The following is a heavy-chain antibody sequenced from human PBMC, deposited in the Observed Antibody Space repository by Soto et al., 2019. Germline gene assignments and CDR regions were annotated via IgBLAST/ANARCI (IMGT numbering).Heavy chain of an antibody. CDR1: GGSLSSGGYS. V-gene: IGHV4-30-2*01. D-gene: IGHD3-10*01. Sequence: SETLSLTCAVSGGSLSSGGYSWSWIRQPPGKGLEWIGYIYHSGSTYYNPSLKSRVTISVDRSKNQFSLKLSSGTAADTAVYYCARTITIVRGVTHKTRSRHWGMDVWGQGTRVTVSS. CDR2: IYHSGST. J-gene: IGHJ6*02. CDR3: ARTITIVRGVTHKTRSRHWGMDV.